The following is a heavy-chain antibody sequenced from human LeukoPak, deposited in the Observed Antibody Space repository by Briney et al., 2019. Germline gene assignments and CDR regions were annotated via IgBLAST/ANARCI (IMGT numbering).Heavy chain of an antibody. J-gene: IGHJ4*02. CDR3: AKEEVISGNHGVYFDY. CDR2: IRYDGNSN. CDR1: GFTFRSYG. V-gene: IGHV3-30*02. Sequence: GGSLRLSCAASGFTFRSYGMQGVRQAPGKGLEWVAFIRYDGNSNYYADSVKGRFTISRDNSRSTLYLQMNSLRAEDTTVYYCAKEEVISGNHGVYFDYWGQGTLVTVSS. D-gene: IGHD3-22*01.